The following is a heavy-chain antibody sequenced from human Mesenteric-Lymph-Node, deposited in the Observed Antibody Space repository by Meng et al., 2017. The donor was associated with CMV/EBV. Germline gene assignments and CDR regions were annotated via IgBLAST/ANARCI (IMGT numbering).Heavy chain of an antibody. CDR1: GFTLNVYA. D-gene: IGHD1-26*01. J-gene: IGHJ4*02. V-gene: IGHV3-23*01. CDR3: AKHRARVGATSLDY. CDR2: ISGNGVNT. Sequence: VSGFTLNVYAISWVRQAPGKGLEWVSTISGNGVNTYYADSVKGRFTISRDNSKSTFFLQMSSLRAGDTAKYYCAKHRARVGATSLDYWGQGTLVTVSS.